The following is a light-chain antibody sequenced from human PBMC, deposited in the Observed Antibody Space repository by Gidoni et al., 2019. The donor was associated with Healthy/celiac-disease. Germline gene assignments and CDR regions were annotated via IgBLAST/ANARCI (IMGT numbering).Light chain of an antibody. CDR1: QSVSSSY. V-gene: IGKV3-20*01. CDR2: GAS. J-gene: IGKJ3*01. CDR3: QQYGSSPRT. Sequence: DIVLTQSPGTLSLSPGERATLSCRASQSVSSSYLAWYQQKPGQAPRLLIYGASSRATGIPDRFSGSGSGTDFTLTISRLEPEDFAVYYCQQYGSSPRTFXPXTKVDIK.